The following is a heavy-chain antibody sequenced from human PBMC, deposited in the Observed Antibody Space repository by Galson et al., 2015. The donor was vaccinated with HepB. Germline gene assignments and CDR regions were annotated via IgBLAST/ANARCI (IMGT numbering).Heavy chain of an antibody. CDR1: GFTFGTSW. CDR3: ARAIRERITMIVVGPVAAYGMDV. Sequence: SLRLSCAASGFTFGTSWFHWVRQAPGKGLVWVSRINPDGSSTSYADSVKGRFTISRDNAKNTLYRQMNSLRAEDTAVYYCARAIRERITMIVVGPVAAYGMDVWGQGTTVTVSS. J-gene: IGHJ6*02. CDR2: INPDGSST. D-gene: IGHD3-22*01. V-gene: IGHV3-74*01.